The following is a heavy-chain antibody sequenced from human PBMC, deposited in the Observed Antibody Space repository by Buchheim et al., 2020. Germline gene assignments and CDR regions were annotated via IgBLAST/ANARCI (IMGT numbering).Heavy chain of an antibody. CDR3: AKDQYGDHEGGMDV. V-gene: IGHV3-30*18. Sequence: QVQLVESGGGVVQPGRSLRLSCEASGFTFRTYGMNWVRQAPGKGLEWVAVISSDGTKKYYAESVKGRFTISRDNSTNMLYLQMDSLRGEETAVYYCAKDQYGDHEGGMDVWGQGTT. CDR2: ISSDGTKK. D-gene: IGHD4-17*01. J-gene: IGHJ6*02. CDR1: GFTFRTYG.